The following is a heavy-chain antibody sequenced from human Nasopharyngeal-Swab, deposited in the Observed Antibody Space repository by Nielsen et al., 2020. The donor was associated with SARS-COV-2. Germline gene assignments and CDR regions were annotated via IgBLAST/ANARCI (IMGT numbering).Heavy chain of an antibody. CDR2: FYYSGIT. D-gene: IGHD1-26*01. J-gene: IGHJ4*02. CDR3: AREVVGGLVDS. Sequence: SKTLSLTCTVSDGSINSYYWSWIRQSPGKGLAWIGYFYYSGITNYNPSLKSRVTILIDTSKNQFSMKLNSVTAADTAVYYCAREVVGGLVDSWGQGTLVTVSS. V-gene: IGHV4-59*12. CDR1: DGSINSYY.